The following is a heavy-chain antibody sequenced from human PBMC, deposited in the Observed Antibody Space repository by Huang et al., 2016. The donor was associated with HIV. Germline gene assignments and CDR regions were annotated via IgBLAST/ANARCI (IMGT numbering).Heavy chain of an antibody. V-gene: IGHV3-30*04. CDR2: ISNDGRNK. D-gene: IGHD6-19*01. CDR3: ARSAVPGDGDWFDP. J-gene: IGHJ5*02. CDR1: GFTFTNYA. Sequence: QVQLVESGGGLVQPGRSLRLSCAASGFTFTNYAIHWVGQAPGKWLDWVAFISNDGRNKFYADSVKGRFTISRDNSKSTLYLLMNSLRVDDTALYYCARSAVPGDGDWFDPWGQGTLVTVSS.